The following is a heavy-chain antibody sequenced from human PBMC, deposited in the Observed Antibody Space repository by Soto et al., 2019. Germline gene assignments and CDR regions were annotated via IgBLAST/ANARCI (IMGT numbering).Heavy chain of an antibody. CDR3: ARDWVDTAIQGHYYYYYGMDV. CDR1: GYTFTCYY. CDR2: INPNSGGT. D-gene: IGHD5-18*01. J-gene: IGHJ6*02. Sequence: XSVKVSCKASGYTFTCYYMHWVRQAPGQGLEWVGWINPNSGGTNYAQKFQGRVTMTRDTSISTAYMELSRLRSDDTAVYYCARDWVDTAIQGHYYYYYGMDVWGQGTTVTVSS. V-gene: IGHV1-2*02.